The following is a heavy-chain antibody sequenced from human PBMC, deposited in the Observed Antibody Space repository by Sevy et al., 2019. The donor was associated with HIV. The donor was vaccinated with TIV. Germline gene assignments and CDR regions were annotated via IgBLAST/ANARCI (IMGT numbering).Heavy chain of an antibody. CDR3: AKGGGGHYDPDEIGYYFYYYNMDD. D-gene: IGHD3-22*01. J-gene: IGHJ6*03. CDR2: ISGSGTRT. Sequence: GGSLRISCAVSGFSFDSYGMTWVRQAPGKGLEWVSGISGSGTRTYYADSVKGRFSISRDNSKNRLYLQMNSLRSEDTAIYYGAKGGGGHYDPDEIGYYFYYYNMDDWGKGTTVTVSS. V-gene: IGHV3-23*01. CDR1: GFSFDSYG.